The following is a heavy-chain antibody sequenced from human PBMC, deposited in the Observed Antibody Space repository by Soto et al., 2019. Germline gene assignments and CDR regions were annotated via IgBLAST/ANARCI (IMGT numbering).Heavy chain of an antibody. CDR1: GGYISSGGYY. J-gene: IGHJ4*02. Sequence: QVQLQESGPGLVKPSQTLSLTYTVSGGYISSGGYYWNWIRQHPGKGLEWIGYIYYSGYTYYNPSLKSRVTISVDTSKNQFSLKLSSVTAADTAVYYCAREPSIWGQGTLVTVSS. V-gene: IGHV4-31*03. CDR3: AREPSI. CDR2: IYYSGYT.